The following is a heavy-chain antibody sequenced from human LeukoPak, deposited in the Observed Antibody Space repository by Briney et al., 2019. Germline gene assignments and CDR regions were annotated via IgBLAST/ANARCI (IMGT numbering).Heavy chain of an antibody. Sequence: GGSLRLSCAASGFTVSSNYVSWVRQAPGKGLEWVSVIYSGGSTYYADSVKGRFTISRDNSKNTLYLQMNSLRAEDTAVYYCARGRYSSGWYDSHDAFDIWGQGTMVTVSS. J-gene: IGHJ3*02. CDR1: GFTVSSNY. CDR2: IYSGGST. V-gene: IGHV3-66*01. CDR3: ARGRYSSGWYDSHDAFDI. D-gene: IGHD6-19*01.